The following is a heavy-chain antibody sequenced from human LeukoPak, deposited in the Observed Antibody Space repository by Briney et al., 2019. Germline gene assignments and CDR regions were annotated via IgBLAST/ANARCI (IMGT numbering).Heavy chain of an antibody. V-gene: IGHV1-69*05. CDR2: IIPIFGTA. Sequence: SVKVSYKASGGTFSSYAISWVRQAPGQGLGWMGGIIPIFGTANYAQKFQGRVTITTDESTSTAYMELSSLRSEDTAVYYCARESPDRLGGLVLSWGQGTLVTVSS. J-gene: IGHJ4*02. D-gene: IGHD3/OR15-3a*01. CDR3: ARESPDRLGGLVLS. CDR1: GGTFSSYA.